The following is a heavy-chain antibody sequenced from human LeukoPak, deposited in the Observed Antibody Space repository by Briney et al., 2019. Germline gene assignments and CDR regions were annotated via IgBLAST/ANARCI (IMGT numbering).Heavy chain of an antibody. J-gene: IGHJ4*02. D-gene: IGHD5-12*01. CDR2: IYPGDSDT. Sequence: GESLKISCKGSGYSFTSYWIGWVRQIPGKGLGWMGIIYPGDSDTRYSPSFQGQVTISADKSISTAYLQWSSLKASDTAMYYCARRGLYSGYDLDYWGQGTLVTVSS. V-gene: IGHV5-51*01. CDR3: ARRGLYSGYDLDY. CDR1: GYSFTSYW.